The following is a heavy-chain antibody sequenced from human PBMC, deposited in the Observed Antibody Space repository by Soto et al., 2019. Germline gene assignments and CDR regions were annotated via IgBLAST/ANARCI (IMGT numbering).Heavy chain of an antibody. D-gene: IGHD2-21*01. Sequence: QVQLQGSGPGLVKPSQTLSLTCTVSGGSISSGGYYWSWIRQHPGKGLEWMGYIYYSGSTYYNPSLKSRVTISVDTSKNQFSLKLSSVTAADTAVYYCAASCVGCGGFNYYGIDVWGHGTTVTVSS. CDR1: GGSISSGGYY. CDR3: AASCVGCGGFNYYGIDV. CDR2: IYYSGST. V-gene: IGHV4-31*03. J-gene: IGHJ6*02.